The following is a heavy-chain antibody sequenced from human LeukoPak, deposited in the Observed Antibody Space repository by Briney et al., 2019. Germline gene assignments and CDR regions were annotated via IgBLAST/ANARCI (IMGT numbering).Heavy chain of an antibody. CDR2: INHSGST. CDR1: GGSFSGYY. D-gene: IGHD6-6*01. V-gene: IGHV4-34*01. Sequence: SETLSLTCAVYGGSFSGYYWSWIRQPPGKGLEWIGEINHSGSTNYNPSLKSRVTISVDTSKNQFSLKLSSVTAADTAVYYCARGSGIAARRGWFDPWGPGNPGHRLL. J-gene: IGHJ5*02. CDR3: ARGSGIAARRGWFDP.